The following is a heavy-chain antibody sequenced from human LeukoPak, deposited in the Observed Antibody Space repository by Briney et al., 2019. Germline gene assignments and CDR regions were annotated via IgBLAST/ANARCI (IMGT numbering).Heavy chain of an antibody. CDR1: LGSLSAYY. CDR2: INHRRDT. V-gene: IGHV4-34*01. Sequence: KPSETLSLTCALSLGSLSAYYSSWIRQSPGKGLEWIAEINHRRDTNYNPSVKSRVTISVDTSKSQFSLKVTSLTAADTAFYYCARGPTISETGYFYYWGQGTLVTVSS. CDR3: ARGPTISETGYFYY. J-gene: IGHJ4*03. D-gene: IGHD1-1*01.